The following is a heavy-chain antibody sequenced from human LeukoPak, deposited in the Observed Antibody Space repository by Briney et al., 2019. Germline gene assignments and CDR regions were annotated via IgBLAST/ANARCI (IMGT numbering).Heavy chain of an antibody. J-gene: IGHJ6*03. CDR1: GFTFSSYS. CDR3: AARSSSSWYYYYYYMDV. Sequence: PGGSLRLSCAASGFTFSSYSMNWVRQAPGKGLEWVSYISSSGSTIYYADSVKGRFTISRDNSKNTLYLQMNSLRAEDTAVYYCAARSSSSWYYYYYYMDVWGKGTTVTISS. D-gene: IGHD6-13*01. CDR2: ISSSGSTI. V-gene: IGHV3-48*01.